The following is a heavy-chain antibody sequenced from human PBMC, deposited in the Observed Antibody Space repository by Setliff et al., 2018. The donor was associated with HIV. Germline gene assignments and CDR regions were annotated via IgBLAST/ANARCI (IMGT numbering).Heavy chain of an antibody. J-gene: IGHJ4*02. CDR2: IYYTGSA. CDR1: GGSISSSSYY. D-gene: IGHD3-22*01. V-gene: IGHV4-39*01. CDR3: ASGYQYDSSGYYYVTPIDY. Sequence: KTSETLSLTCTVSGGSISSSSYYWGCIRQPPGKGLEWIGSIYYTGSADYNPSLKSRVTMSVDTSKNQFSLKLSSVTAADTAVYYCASGYQYDSSGYYYVTPIDYWGQGTLVTVSS.